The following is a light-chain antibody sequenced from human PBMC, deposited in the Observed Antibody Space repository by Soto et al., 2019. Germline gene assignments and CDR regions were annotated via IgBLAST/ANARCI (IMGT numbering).Light chain of an antibody. CDR3: QHSTDRPPA. J-gene: IGKJ3*01. V-gene: IGKV3-11*01. CDR1: QSVSNK. CDR2: DTS. Sequence: EIVMTHSPATLSVSPGERATLSCRASQSVSNKLAWYQHKPGQAPRLLIFDTSDRATGIPARFSGSGSGTDFTLTISSLEPEDFAVYYWQHSTDRPPAFGPGTKVDIK.